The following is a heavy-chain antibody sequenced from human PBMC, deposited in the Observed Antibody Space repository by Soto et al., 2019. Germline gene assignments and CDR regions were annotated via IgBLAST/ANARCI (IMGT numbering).Heavy chain of an antibody. D-gene: IGHD2-21*02. Sequence: PXESLKVSCQASVYRFTSYWGGLVLKNPGKGLEWMGMIYADDSDTRYSPSFQGQVTISADKSIYTAYLQWTSLKASDSAMYYCARVRINGGDGYFGYWGQGTSVTFSP. CDR1: VYRFTSYW. J-gene: IGHJ4*02. CDR3: ARVRINGGDGYFGY. V-gene: IGHV5-51*01. CDR2: IYADDSDT.